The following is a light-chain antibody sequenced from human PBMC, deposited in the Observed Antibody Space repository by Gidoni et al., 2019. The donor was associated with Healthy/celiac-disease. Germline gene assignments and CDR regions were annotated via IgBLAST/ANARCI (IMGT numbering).Light chain of an antibody. J-gene: IGKJ1*01. CDR1: QSISSY. CDR3: QQSYSTPT. CDR2: AAS. Sequence: DIQMTQSPSSLSASVGDRVTITCRASQSISSYLNWYQQKPGKAPKLLIYAASSLQSGVPSRFSGSGSGTDFTLTISSLQPEDFATYYCQQSYSTPTFRHXTKVEIK. V-gene: IGKV1-39*01.